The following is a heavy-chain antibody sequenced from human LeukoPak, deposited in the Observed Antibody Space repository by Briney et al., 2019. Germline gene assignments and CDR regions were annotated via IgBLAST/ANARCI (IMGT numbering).Heavy chain of an antibody. CDR2: IYYSGST. CDR3: ASSIGYSSGWPNDY. D-gene: IGHD6-19*01. J-gene: IGHJ4*02. V-gene: IGHV4-59*01. CDR1: GGSISSYY. Sequence: PSEILSLTCTVSGGSISSYYWSWIRQPPGRGLEWIGYIYYSGSTNYNPSLKTRVTISVDTSKNQFSLKLSSVTAADTAVYYCASSIGYSSGWPNDYWGQGTLVTVSS.